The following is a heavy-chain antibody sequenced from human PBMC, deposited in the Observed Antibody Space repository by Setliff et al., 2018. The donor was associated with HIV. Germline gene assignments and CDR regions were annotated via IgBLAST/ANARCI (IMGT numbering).Heavy chain of an antibody. CDR2: IYYSGST. V-gene: IGHV4-39*07. CDR1: GGSISSSSYY. J-gene: IGHJ4*02. CDR3: ARGGGYYGSGSYQYYFDY. Sequence: SETLSLTCTVSGGSISSSSYYWGWIRQPPGKGLEWIGSIYYSGSTNYNPSLKSRVTMSVDTSKNQFSLKLSSVTAADTAVYYCARGGGYYGSGSYQYYFDYWGQGTLVTVSS. D-gene: IGHD3-10*01.